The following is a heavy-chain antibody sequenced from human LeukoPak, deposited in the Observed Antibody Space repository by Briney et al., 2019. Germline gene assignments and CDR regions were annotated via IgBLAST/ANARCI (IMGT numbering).Heavy chain of an antibody. CDR1: GGSISSYF. V-gene: IGHV4-4*07. CDR3: ARAHHLDYGDWFDP. D-gene: IGHD4-17*01. J-gene: IGHJ5*02. Sequence: SETLSLTCSVSGGSISSYFWSWIRQPAGKGLEWIGRIHASGTTIYNPSLKSRVTMSMDTSKNQFSLKLSSVTAADTAVYYCARAHHLDYGDWFDPWGQGILVPVSS. CDR2: IHASGTT.